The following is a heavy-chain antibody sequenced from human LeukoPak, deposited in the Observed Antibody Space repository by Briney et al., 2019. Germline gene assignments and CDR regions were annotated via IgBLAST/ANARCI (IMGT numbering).Heavy chain of an antibody. CDR2: INHSGST. CDR1: GGSFSGYY. J-gene: IGHJ4*02. D-gene: IGHD2-8*01. V-gene: IGHV4-34*01. CDR3: ANYCHGGCIGWEFDY. Sequence: PSETLSLTCAVYGGSFSGYYWSWIRQPPGKGLEWIGEINHSGSTNYNPSLKSRVTISVDASKNQFSLKLSSVTAADTAVYYCANYCHGGCIGWEFDYWGQGTLVTVSS.